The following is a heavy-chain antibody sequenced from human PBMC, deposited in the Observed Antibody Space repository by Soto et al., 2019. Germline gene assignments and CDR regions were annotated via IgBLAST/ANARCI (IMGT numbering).Heavy chain of an antibody. J-gene: IGHJ4*02. CDR2: INHSGST. D-gene: IGHD2-8*02. CDR1: GGSFSGYY. CDR3: ARDTITGLFDY. Sequence: QVQLQQWGAGLLKPSETLSLTCAVYGGSFSGYYWTWIRQPPGTGLEWIGEINHSGSTNYNPSLKRRVTISVDTSKNQFSLKLTSVTAADTAVYYCARDTITGLFDYWGQGTLVTVSS. V-gene: IGHV4-34*01.